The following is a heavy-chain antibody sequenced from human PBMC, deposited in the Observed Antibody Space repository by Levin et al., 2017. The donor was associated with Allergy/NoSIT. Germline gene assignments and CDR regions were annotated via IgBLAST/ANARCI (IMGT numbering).Heavy chain of an antibody. CDR1: GGSISSSSYY. CDR3: ARQPKVRGVITTRFDY. CDR2: IYYSGST. V-gene: IGHV4-39*01. Sequence: PSETLSLTCTVSGGSISSSSYYWGWIRQPPGKGLEWIGSIYYSGSTYYNPSLKSRVTISVDTSKNQFSLKLSSVTAADTAVYYCARQPKVRGVITTRFDYWGQGTLVTVSS. D-gene: IGHD3-10*01. J-gene: IGHJ4*02.